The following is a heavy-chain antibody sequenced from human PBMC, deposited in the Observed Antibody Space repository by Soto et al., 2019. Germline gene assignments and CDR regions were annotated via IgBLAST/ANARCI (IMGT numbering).Heavy chain of an antibody. Sequence: GGSLRLSCAASGFTFSSYAMHWVRQAPGKGLEWVAVISYDGSNKYYADSVTGRFTISRDNSKNTLYLQMNILRAEYTAVYYCARGSYYYGSGSYPPPRFVPWGQGTLVTVSS. J-gene: IGHJ5*02. CDR1: GFTFSSYA. CDR2: ISYDGSNK. D-gene: IGHD3-10*01. CDR3: ARGSYYYGSGSYPPPRFVP. V-gene: IGHV3-30-3*01.